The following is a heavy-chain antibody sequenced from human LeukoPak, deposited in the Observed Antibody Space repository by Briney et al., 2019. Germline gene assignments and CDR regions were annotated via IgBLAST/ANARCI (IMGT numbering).Heavy chain of an antibody. CDR3: ARDAASVGSEYYFDY. D-gene: IGHD2-15*01. CDR1: GGSISSYY. J-gene: IGHJ4*02. Sequence: MPSETLSLTCTVSGGSISSYYWSWIRQPPEKGLEWIASIYYTGSSYYNPSLKSRVSISVDTSKNQFSLKLSSVTAADTAVYYCARDAASVGSEYYFDYWGQGTLVTVSS. V-gene: IGHV4-59*05. CDR2: IYYTGSS.